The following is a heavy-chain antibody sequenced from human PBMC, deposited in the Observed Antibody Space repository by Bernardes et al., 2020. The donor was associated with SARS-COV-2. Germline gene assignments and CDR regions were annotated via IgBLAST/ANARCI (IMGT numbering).Heavy chain of an antibody. CDR2: IYTTGSN. CDR3: ARDSPRMTIFAVIGDDAFDI. Sequence: SETLSLTCTVSGDSISSGSFYWTWILQPAGKGLEWIGRIYTTGSNNYNPSLKRRVTISVDTSKNQFSQKLSSVTAADTDMYYCARDSPRMTIFAVIGDDAFDIWGQGTMVTVSS. V-gene: IGHV4-61*02. D-gene: IGHD3-3*01. J-gene: IGHJ3*02. CDR1: GDSISSGSFY.